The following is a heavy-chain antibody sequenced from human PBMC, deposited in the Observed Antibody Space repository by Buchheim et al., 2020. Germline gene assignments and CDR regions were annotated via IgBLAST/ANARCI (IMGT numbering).Heavy chain of an antibody. D-gene: IGHD1-1*01. CDR2: ISYDGSNK. CDR1: GFTFTGYG. V-gene: IGHV3-30*18. Sequence: VQLLESGGGLVQPGGSLRLSCAASGFTFTGYGMHWVRQAPGKGLEWVAVISYDGSNKYYADSVKGRFTISRDNSKNTLYLQMNSLRAEDTAVYYCAKREKLDHYYYYYYMDVWGKGTT. CDR3: AKREKLDHYYYYYYMDV. J-gene: IGHJ6*03.